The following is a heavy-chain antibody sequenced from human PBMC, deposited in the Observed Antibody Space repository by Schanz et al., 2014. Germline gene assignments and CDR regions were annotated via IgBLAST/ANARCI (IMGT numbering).Heavy chain of an antibody. CDR3: AREQIMAAAGLVDY. J-gene: IGHJ4*01. CDR1: GFTFSDHY. CDR2: ISGTTTYT. V-gene: IGHV3-11*05. D-gene: IGHD6-13*01. Sequence: VQLVESGGYLVQPGGSLRLSCAASGFTFSDHYMSWIRQAPGKGLEWVSYISGTTTYTNYADSVKGRFTISRDNAKNSLYLQMNSLRAEDTAVYYCAREQIMAAAGLVDYWGHGTLVTVSS.